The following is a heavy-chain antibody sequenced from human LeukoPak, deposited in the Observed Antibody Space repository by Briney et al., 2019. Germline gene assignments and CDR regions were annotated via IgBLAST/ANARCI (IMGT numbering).Heavy chain of an antibody. Sequence: SETLSLTCTVSGGSISSYYWSWIRQPPGKGLEWIGYIYYSGSTNYNPSLKSRVTISVDTSKNQFSLKLSSVTAADTAVYYCARDTTASRFDAFDIWGQGTMVTVSS. J-gene: IGHJ3*02. V-gene: IGHV4-59*12. D-gene: IGHD1-1*01. CDR2: IYYSGST. CDR1: GGSISSYY. CDR3: ARDTTASRFDAFDI.